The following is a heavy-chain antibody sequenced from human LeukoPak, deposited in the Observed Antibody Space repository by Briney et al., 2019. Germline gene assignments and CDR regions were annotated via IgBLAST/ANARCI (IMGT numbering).Heavy chain of an antibody. CDR2: ISSSSSVI. V-gene: IGHV3-11*04. J-gene: IGHJ4*02. Sequence: GGSLRLSCAASGFTFSDYYMSWIRQAPGKGLEWVSYISSSSSVIYFTDSVKGRFTISRDNAKNSLYLQMNSLRAEDTAVYYCARKVRGDHFDYWGQGTLVTVSS. CDR1: GFTFSDYY. CDR3: ARKVRGDHFDY. D-gene: IGHD3-10*01.